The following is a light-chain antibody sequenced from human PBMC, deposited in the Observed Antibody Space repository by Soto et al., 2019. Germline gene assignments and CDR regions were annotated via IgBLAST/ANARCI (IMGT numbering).Light chain of an antibody. J-gene: IGKJ1*01. V-gene: IGKV3-20*01. CDR2: GAS. Sequence: EIVLTQSPGTLSLSPGERATLSCRASQSVSGHLAWYQQKPGQAPRLLIYGASSRATGIPDRFSGSGSGTAFTLTITRLEPEDFAVYYCQQYGSSLWTFGQGTKVEIK. CDR1: QSVSGH. CDR3: QQYGSSLWT.